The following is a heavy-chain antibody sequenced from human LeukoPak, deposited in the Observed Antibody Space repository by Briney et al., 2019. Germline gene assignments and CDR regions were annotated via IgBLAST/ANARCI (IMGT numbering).Heavy chain of an antibody. CDR3: ARAMTTVTTYYY. D-gene: IGHD4-17*01. CDR1: RFTCSTYR. V-gene: IGHV3-21*01. J-gene: IGHJ4*02. CDR2: ISSSSSYI. Sequence: PGGSLRLSCAPSRFTCSTYRMNSVRQALGEGLGWVSSISSSSSYIYYADSVKGRFTISRDNAKNSLYLQMNSLRAEDTAVYNCARAMTTVTTYYYWGQGTLVTVSS.